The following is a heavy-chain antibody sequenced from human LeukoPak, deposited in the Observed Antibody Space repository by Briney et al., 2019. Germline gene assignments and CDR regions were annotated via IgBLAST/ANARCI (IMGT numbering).Heavy chain of an antibody. Sequence: SVKVSCKASGGNFNNYAFSWVRQAPGQGLEYMGGIIPLLGTANYAQKFQGRFTISADSSMSTAYMELSSLRFEDTAMYYCARHVSVSPLKHLWSGYLGFYYYYYMDVWGKGTTVTVSS. CDR2: IIPLLGTA. CDR1: GGNFNNYA. CDR3: ARHVSVSPLKHLWSGYLGFYYYYYMDV. V-gene: IGHV1-69*06. J-gene: IGHJ6*03. D-gene: IGHD3-3*02.